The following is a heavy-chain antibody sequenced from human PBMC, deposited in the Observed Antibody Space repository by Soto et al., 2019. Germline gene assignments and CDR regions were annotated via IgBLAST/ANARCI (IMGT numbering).Heavy chain of an antibody. CDR2: IRSKANSYAT. D-gene: IGHD2-15*01. V-gene: IGHV3-73*01. Sequence: QAGGSLRLSCAASGFTFGGSAMHWVRRASGKGLEWVGRIRSKANSYATAYAASVKGRFTISRDDSKNTAYLQMNSLKTEDTAVYYCTSERPLYCSGGSCYSDAFDIWGQGTMVTVSS. J-gene: IGHJ3*02. CDR3: TSERPLYCSGGSCYSDAFDI. CDR1: GFTFGGSA.